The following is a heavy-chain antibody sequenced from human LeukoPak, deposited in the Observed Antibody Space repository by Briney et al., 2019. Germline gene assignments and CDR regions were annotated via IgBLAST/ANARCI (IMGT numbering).Heavy chain of an antibody. Sequence: GESLKISWKGSGYSFTSYWIGWVRQMPGKGLELMGINYPGDSDNRYRPSFQGQVTISADKFISTAYLQWSSLKAADTAMYCCARPAVAGTSEFAYWGQGTLVTVSS. CDR1: GYSFTSYW. J-gene: IGHJ4*02. CDR3: ARPAVAGTSEFAY. V-gene: IGHV5-51*01. D-gene: IGHD6-19*01. CDR2: NYPGDSDN.